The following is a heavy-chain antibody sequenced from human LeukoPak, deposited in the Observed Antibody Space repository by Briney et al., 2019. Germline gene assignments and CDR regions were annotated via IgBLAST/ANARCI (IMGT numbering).Heavy chain of an antibody. Sequence: ASVKVSCKASGGTFSSYAMSWVRQAPGKGLEWVSAISGSGGSTYYADSVKGRFTISRDNSKNTLYLQMNSLRAEDTAVYYCAKDRTPSYYDFWSGYYTGDVWGQGTTVTVSS. J-gene: IGHJ6*02. V-gene: IGHV3-23*01. CDR2: ISGSGGST. D-gene: IGHD3-3*01. CDR3: AKDRTPSYYDFWSGYYTGDV. CDR1: GGTFSSYA.